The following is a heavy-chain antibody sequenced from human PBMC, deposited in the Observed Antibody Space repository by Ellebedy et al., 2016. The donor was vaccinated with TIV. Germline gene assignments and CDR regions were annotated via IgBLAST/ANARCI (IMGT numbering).Heavy chain of an antibody. CDR3: ARGIVSAGTPHFDS. CDR1: GVSISSGSYY. Sequence: SETLSLTXSVSGVSISSGSYYWTWVRQPAGKGLEWIGRFYTTGTTNYNPSLSSRVAMSVDASHNQFSLPLRSVTAADTAKYYCARGIVSAGTPHFDSWGQGTLVTVSS. J-gene: IGHJ4*02. V-gene: IGHV4-61*02. D-gene: IGHD1-1*01. CDR2: FYTTGTT.